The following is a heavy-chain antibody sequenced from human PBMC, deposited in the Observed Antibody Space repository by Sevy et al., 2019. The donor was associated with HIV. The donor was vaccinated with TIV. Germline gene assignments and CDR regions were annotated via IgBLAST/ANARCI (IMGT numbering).Heavy chain of an antibody. CDR2: ISGSGGST. J-gene: IGHJ4*02. Sequence: GGSLRLYCAASGFTFSSYAMSWVRQAPGKGLEWVSAISGSGGSTYYADSVKRRFTISRDNSKNTLYLQMNSLRAEDTAVYYCAKDRDYYDSSPLFDYWGQGTLVTVSS. D-gene: IGHD3-22*01. CDR3: AKDRDYYDSSPLFDY. V-gene: IGHV3-23*01. CDR1: GFTFSSYA.